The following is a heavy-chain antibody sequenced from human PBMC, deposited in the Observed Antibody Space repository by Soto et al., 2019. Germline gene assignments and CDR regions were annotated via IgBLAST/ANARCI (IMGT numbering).Heavy chain of an antibody. Sequence: SGPTLVNPTQTLTLTCTFSGFSLSTSGMCVSWIRQPPGKALEWLALIDWDDDKYYSTSLKTRLTISKDTSKNQVVLTMTNMDPVDTATYYCARILGYCTNGVCYKVFDYWGQGTLVTVSS. J-gene: IGHJ4*02. V-gene: IGHV2-70*01. CDR2: IDWDDDK. D-gene: IGHD2-8*01. CDR1: GFSLSTSGMC. CDR3: ARILGYCTNGVCYKVFDY.